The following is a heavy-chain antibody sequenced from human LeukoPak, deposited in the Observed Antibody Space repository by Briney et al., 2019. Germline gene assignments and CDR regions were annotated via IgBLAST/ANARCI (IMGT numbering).Heavy chain of an antibody. J-gene: IGHJ2*01. Sequence: SETLSLTCTVSGGSISSGDYYWSWIRQPPGKGLEWIGYIYYSGSTYYNPSLKSRVTISVDRSKNHFSLKLNSVTAADTAVYYCARAPLEQQFHWYFDLWGRGTLVTVSS. CDR3: ARAPLEQQFHWYFDL. D-gene: IGHD6-13*01. V-gene: IGHV4-30-4*08. CDR2: IYYSGST. CDR1: GGSISSGDYY.